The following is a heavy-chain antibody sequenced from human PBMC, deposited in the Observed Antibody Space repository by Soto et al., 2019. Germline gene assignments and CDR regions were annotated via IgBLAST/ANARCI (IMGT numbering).Heavy chain of an antibody. Sequence: PSETLSLTCTVSGGSISSYYWSWIRQPPGKGLEWIGYIYYSGSTNYNPSLKSRVTISVDTSKNQFSLKLSSVTAADTAVYHCARQQGDCGGDCYTTGNYYYYYGMDVWGQGTTVTVSS. J-gene: IGHJ6*02. CDR3: ARQQGDCGGDCYTTGNYYYYYGMDV. CDR1: GGSISSYY. CDR2: IYYSGST. V-gene: IGHV4-59*01. D-gene: IGHD2-21*02.